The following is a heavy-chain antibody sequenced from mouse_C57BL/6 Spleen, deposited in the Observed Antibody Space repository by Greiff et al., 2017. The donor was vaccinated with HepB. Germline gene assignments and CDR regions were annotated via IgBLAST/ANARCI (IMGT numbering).Heavy chain of an antibody. J-gene: IGHJ4*01. V-gene: IGHV14-1*01. CDR1: GFNIKDYY. CDR2: IDPEDGDT. Sequence: VQLQQSGAELVRPGASVKLSCTASGFNIKDYYMHWVKQRPEQGLEWIGRIDPEDGDTEYAPKFQGKATMTADTSSNTAYLQLSSLTSEDTAVYYCSSTFLYYYAMDYWGQGTSGTVSS. CDR3: SSTFLYYYAMDY.